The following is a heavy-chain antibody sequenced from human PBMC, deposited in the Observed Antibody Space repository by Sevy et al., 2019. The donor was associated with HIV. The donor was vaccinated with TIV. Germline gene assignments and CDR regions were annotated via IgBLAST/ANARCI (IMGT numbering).Heavy chain of an antibody. CDR2: ISTSSDIT. V-gene: IGHV3-48*01. D-gene: IGHD1-1*01. CDR1: GFTFNSYS. Sequence: GGSLRLSCEVPGFTFNSYSFNWVRQAPGKGLEWISYISTSSDITYYEESVQGRFTIPRDNVKNSLYLQMNSLRVEDTAIYYCARGTGIRSLYYFAYWGQGTLVTVSS. J-gene: IGHJ4*02. CDR3: ARGTGIRSLYYFAY.